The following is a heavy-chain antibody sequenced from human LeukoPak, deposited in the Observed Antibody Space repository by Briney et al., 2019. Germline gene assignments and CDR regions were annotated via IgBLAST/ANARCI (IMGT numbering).Heavy chain of an antibody. Sequence: EASVKVSCKSSGYTFTSYGISWVRQAPGQGLEWRGWISAYNGNTNYAQKLQGRVTMTTDTSTSTAYMELRSLRSDDTAVYYCARVGIVVVPAAIGDYYGMDVWGQGTTVTVSS. CDR2: ISAYNGNT. CDR3: ARVGIVVVPAAIGDYYGMDV. CDR1: GYTFTSYG. J-gene: IGHJ6*02. D-gene: IGHD2-2*01. V-gene: IGHV1-18*01.